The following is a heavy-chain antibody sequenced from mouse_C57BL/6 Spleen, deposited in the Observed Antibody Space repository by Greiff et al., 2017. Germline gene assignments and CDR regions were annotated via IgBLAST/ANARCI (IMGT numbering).Heavy chain of an antibody. J-gene: IGHJ1*03. CDR3: ARDRDSYWYFDV. D-gene: IGHD3-1*01. CDR1: GYSITSGYY. Sequence: EVQLQESGPGLVKPSQSLSLTCSVTGYSITSGYYWNWIRQFPGNKLEWMGYISYDGSNNYNPSLKNRISITRDTSKNQFFLKLNSVTTEDTATYYCARDRDSYWYFDVWGTGTTVTVSS. CDR2: ISYDGSN. V-gene: IGHV3-6*01.